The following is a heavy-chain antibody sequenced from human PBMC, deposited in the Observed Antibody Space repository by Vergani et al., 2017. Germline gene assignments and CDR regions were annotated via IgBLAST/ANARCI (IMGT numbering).Heavy chain of an antibody. CDR1: DVTFSNYA. D-gene: IGHD3-10*01. CDR2: ISGSGVSA. J-gene: IGHJ4*02. V-gene: IGHV3-23*01. CDR3: AKQYFVSGKYLFDY. Sequence: EVQLLESGGGLVQPGGSLRLTCAASDVTFSNYAMNWVRQAPGKGLGWVSGISGSGVSAYYTDSVKGRFTISRDNSKNMLFLQMNNLRTEDTAIYYCAKQYFVSGKYLFDYWGQGTLVTVSS.